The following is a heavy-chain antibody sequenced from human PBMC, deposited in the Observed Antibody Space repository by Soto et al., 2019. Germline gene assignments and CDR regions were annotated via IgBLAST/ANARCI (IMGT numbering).Heavy chain of an antibody. Sequence: QVHLVESGGGVVQPGGSLRLSCAASGFTFSVFGMHWVRQAPGKGPEWVAVISHEGNSKHYADSVKGRFTISRDNAKNTLSLLMASLRPEDTALYYCAKTITLSPSDDSRGRGALIDHWGQGTLVTVSS. D-gene: IGHD6-19*01. CDR2: ISHEGNSK. CDR1: GFTFSVFG. CDR3: AKTITLSPSDDSRGRGALIDH. J-gene: IGHJ4*02. V-gene: IGHV3-30*18.